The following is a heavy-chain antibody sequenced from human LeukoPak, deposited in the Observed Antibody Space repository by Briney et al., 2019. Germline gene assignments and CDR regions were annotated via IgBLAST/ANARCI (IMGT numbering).Heavy chain of an antibody. Sequence: ASVKVSCKASGYTFTGYYMHWVRQAAGQGLEWMGWINPNSGGTNYAQKFQGRVTMTRDTSISTAYMELSRLRSDDTAVYYCARVGGWLELEFGYYYMDVWGKGTTVTVSS. J-gene: IGHJ6*03. CDR3: ARVGGWLELEFGYYYMDV. V-gene: IGHV1-2*02. CDR2: INPNSGGT. CDR1: GYTFTGYY. D-gene: IGHD1-7*01.